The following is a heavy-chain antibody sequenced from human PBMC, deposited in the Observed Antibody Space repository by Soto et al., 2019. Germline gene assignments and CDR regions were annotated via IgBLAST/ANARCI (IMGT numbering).Heavy chain of an antibody. CDR2: MNSGGGT. J-gene: IGHJ6*02. CDR3: AKALQYSSSRDYFYYGMDV. V-gene: IGHV3-23*01. Sequence: HPWGSLRLSCAASGFTFSNYSMSWVRQAPGKGLEWVSGMNSGGGTYYADSVKGRFTISRDTSKNTLYLQMNSLRADDTAVFYCAKALQYSSSRDYFYYGMDVWGQGTTVTVSS. CDR1: GFTFSNYS. D-gene: IGHD6-6*01.